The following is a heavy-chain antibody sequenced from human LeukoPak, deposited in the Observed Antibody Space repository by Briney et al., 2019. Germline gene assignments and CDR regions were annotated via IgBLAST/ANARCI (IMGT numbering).Heavy chain of an antibody. V-gene: IGHV4-38-2*01. CDR1: GYFISSGYY. CDR3: ARGSPVVTYFDY. D-gene: IGHD4-23*01. CDR2: IHHSGST. J-gene: IGHJ4*02. Sequence: KTSETLSLTCAVSGYFISSGYYWGWIRQPPGKGLEWIGSIHHSGSTYFNPSLKSRVTISVDTSKNQFSLKLSSVTAADTAVYYCARGSPVVTYFDYWGQGTLVTVSS.